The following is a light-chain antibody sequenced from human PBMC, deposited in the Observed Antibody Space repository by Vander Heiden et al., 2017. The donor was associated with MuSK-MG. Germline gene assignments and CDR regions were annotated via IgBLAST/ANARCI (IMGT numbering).Light chain of an antibody. V-gene: IGKV1-39*01. Sequence: DIQMTYSPSAPTGSVGDRVSLTCRASQSLSSYLNWYLQKPGKAPRLLIYAASKLQSGVPSRFIGSGDGTHFTLTINGRQPEDFATYYCQQRDRTPLTVGRGTKVEI. CDR1: QSLSSY. CDR3: QQRDRTPLT. J-gene: IGKJ4*01. CDR2: AAS.